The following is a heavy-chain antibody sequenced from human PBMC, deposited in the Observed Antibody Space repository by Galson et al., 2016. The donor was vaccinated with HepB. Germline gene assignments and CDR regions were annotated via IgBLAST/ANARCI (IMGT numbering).Heavy chain of an antibody. J-gene: IGHJ4*02. Sequence: SLRLSCAASGFAFGSYWMSWVRQAPGKGLEWVANIKRDGSEKYFVDSVKGRFTISRDNAKNSLYLQMNSLRAEDTAVYYCAKGRGGVSIHWGQGTLVTVSS. CDR2: IKRDGSEK. D-gene: IGHD3-10*01. CDR1: GFAFGSYW. CDR3: AKGRGGVSIH. V-gene: IGHV3-7*01.